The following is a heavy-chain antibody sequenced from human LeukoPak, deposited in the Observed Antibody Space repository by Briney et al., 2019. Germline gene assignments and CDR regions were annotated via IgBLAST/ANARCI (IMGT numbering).Heavy chain of an antibody. Sequence: GASVKVSCKASGYTFTSYYMHWVRQAPGQGLEWMGIINPSGGSTSYAQKFQGRVTMSRDTSTSTVYMELSSLRSEDTAVYYCARDEQNDTIFGVVNWFDPWGQGTLVTVSS. CDR3: ARDEQNDTIFGVVNWFDP. D-gene: IGHD3-3*01. J-gene: IGHJ5*02. CDR2: INPSGGST. CDR1: GYTFTSYY. V-gene: IGHV1-46*01.